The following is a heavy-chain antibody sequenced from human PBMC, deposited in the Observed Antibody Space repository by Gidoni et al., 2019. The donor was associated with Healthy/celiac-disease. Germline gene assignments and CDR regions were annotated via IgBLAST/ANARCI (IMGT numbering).Heavy chain of an antibody. D-gene: IGHD4-17*01. CDR1: GFTFSSYA. J-gene: IGHJ6*02. CDR3: ASTAVESYYYYGMDV. Sequence: QVQLVESGGGVVQPGRSLRLSCAASGFTFSSYAMHWVRQAPGTGLEWVAVISYDGSNKYYADSVKGRFTISRDNSKNTLYLQMNSLRAEDTAVYYCASTAVESYYYYGMDVWGQGTTVTVSS. CDR2: ISYDGSNK. V-gene: IGHV3-30-3*01.